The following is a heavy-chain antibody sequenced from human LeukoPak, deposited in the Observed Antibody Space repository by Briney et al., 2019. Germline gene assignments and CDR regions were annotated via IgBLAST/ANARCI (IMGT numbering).Heavy chain of an antibody. Sequence: SETLSLTCTVSGGSISSYYWGSSRQPPEKGLEWIGEINHSGSTNYNPSLQSRVTISRDMSKNQFSLRLRSVTAADAAVYYCARGPPLPDYYDRSGYYDAFDIWGQGTMVTVSS. CDR2: INHSGST. CDR1: GGSISSYY. D-gene: IGHD3-22*01. J-gene: IGHJ3*02. V-gene: IGHV4-34*01. CDR3: ARGPPLPDYYDRSGYYDAFDI.